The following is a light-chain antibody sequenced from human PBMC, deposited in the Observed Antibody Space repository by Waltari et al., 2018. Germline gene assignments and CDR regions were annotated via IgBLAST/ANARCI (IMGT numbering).Light chain of an antibody. V-gene: IGKV3-11*01. Sequence: DIVLTQSPSTRSFSPGERATLSCRASQSVNNYLPWYQQKPGQAPRLLIYGASNRATGIPARFSGSGSGTDFTLTISILEPEDFAVYYCQQRRNLPLTFGGGTKVEIK. CDR3: QQRRNLPLT. CDR1: QSVNNY. J-gene: IGKJ4*01. CDR2: GAS.